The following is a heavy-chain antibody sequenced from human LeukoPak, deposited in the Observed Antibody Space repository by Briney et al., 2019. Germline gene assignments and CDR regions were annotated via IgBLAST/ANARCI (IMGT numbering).Heavy chain of an antibody. J-gene: IGHJ4*02. Sequence: SETLSLTCTVSGGSIGSSNYYWAWIRQPPGKGLEWIGYIYYSGSTNYNPSLKSRVTISVDTSKNQFSLKLSSVTAADTAVYYCARGHSSGWSYFDYWGQGTLVTVSS. CDR1: GGSIGSSNYY. V-gene: IGHV4-61*05. D-gene: IGHD6-19*01. CDR3: ARGHSSGWSYFDY. CDR2: IYYSGST.